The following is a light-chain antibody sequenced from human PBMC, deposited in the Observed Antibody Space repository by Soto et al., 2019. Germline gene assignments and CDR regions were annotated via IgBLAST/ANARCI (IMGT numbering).Light chain of an antibody. CDR3: CSYAASHTLM. Sequence: QSALTQPASVSGSPGQSITISCTGTSDDIGSYNLVSWYQQYPGKAPKVLIYEDTTRPSAVSNRFSGSKSGNTASLTISGIQAEDESSYYCCSYAASHTLMFGGGTKVTVL. CDR1: SDDIGSYNL. CDR2: EDT. V-gene: IGLV2-23*01. J-gene: IGLJ3*02.